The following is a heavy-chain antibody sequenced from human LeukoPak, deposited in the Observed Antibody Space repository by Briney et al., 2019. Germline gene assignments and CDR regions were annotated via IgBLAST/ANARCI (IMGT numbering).Heavy chain of an antibody. CDR2: ISGSGGST. D-gene: IGHD5-24*01. Sequence: GGSLRLSCAASGFTFSSYSMNWVRRAPGKGLEWVSAISGSGGSTYYADSVKGRFTISRDNAKNSIYLQMNSLRVEDTALYYCARVMATSLRAFDSWGQGTLVTVSS. CDR1: GFTFSSYS. J-gene: IGHJ4*02. V-gene: IGHV3-21*04. CDR3: ARVMATSLRAFDS.